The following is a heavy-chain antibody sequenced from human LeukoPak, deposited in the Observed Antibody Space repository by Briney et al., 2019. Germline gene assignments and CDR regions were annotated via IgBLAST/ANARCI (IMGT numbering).Heavy chain of an antibody. V-gene: IGHV4-4*07. CDR1: GXSISSYY. CDR2: IYTSGST. D-gene: IGHD6-13*01. Sequence: SETLSLTCTVSGXSISSYYWSWIRQPAGKGLEWIARIYTSGSTNYNPSLKSRVTMSIDTSKNQFSLKLSSVTAADTAVYYCARDREAAADFDYWGQGTLVTVSS. J-gene: IGHJ4*02. CDR3: ARDREAAADFDY.